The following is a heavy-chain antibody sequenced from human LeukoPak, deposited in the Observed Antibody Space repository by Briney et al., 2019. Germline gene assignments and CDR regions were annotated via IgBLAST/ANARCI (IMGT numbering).Heavy chain of an antibody. J-gene: IGHJ4*02. CDR1: GGSFSGYY. CDR3: ARVGDY. Sequence: SETLSLTCAVYGGSFSGYYWSWIRQPPGKGLEWIGEINHRGRTNYNPSLKSRVTMSVDTSKNQFSLKLNSVTAADTAVYYCARVGDYWSQGTLVTVSS. CDR2: INHRGRT. V-gene: IGHV4-34*01.